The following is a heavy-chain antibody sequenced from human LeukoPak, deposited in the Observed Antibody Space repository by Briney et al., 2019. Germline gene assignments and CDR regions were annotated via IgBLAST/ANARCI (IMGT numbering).Heavy chain of an antibody. V-gene: IGHV3-53*04. Sequence: GGSLRLSCAASGFTFSSYSMNWVRQAPGKGLEWVSVIYSGGSTYYADSVKGRLTISRHNSKNTLYLQMNSLRAEDTAVYYCARGGMDSGSYFDYWGQGTLVTVSS. J-gene: IGHJ4*02. D-gene: IGHD1-26*01. CDR2: IYSGGST. CDR1: GFTFSSYS. CDR3: ARGGMDSGSYFDY.